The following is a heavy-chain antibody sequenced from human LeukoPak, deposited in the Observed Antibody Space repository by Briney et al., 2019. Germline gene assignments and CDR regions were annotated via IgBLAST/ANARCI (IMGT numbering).Heavy chain of an antibody. CDR2: IWYDGSNK. Sequence: GGSLRLSCAASGFTFSSYGMHWVRQAPGKGLEWAAVIWYDGSNKYYADSVKGRFTISRDNSKNTLYLQMNSLRAEDTAVYYCARGRRDYYGSGSYLSHFDYWGQGTLVTVSS. V-gene: IGHV3-33*01. CDR3: ARGRRDYYGSGSYLSHFDY. J-gene: IGHJ4*02. D-gene: IGHD3-10*01. CDR1: GFTFSSYG.